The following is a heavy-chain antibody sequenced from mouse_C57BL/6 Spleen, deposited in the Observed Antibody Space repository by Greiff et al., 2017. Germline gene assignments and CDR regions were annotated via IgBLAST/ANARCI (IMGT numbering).Heavy chain of an antibody. CDR2: IDPSNSYT. CDR1: GYTFTSYW. Sequence: VQLQQPGAELVMPGASVKLSCKASGYTFTSYWMHWVKQRPGQGLEWIGEIDPSNSYTNYNQKFKGKSTLTVDKSSSTAYMQLSSLTSEDSAVYYCARGYSNYGAWLAYWGQGTLVTVSA. V-gene: IGHV1-69*01. D-gene: IGHD2-5*01. J-gene: IGHJ3*01. CDR3: ARGYSNYGAWLAY.